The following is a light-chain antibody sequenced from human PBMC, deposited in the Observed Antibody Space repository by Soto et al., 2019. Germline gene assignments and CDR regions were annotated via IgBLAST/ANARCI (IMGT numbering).Light chain of an antibody. CDR3: AAWDDSLTGLL. V-gene: IGLV2-11*01. CDR2: DVS. Sequence: QSALTQPRSVSGSPGQSVTISCTGTSSDVGGYNYVSWYQQHPGKAPKLMIYDVSKRPSGVPDRFSGSKSGNTASLTISGLQAEDEADYYCAAWDDSLTGLLIGGGTQLTVL. CDR1: SSDVGGYNY. J-gene: IGLJ2*01.